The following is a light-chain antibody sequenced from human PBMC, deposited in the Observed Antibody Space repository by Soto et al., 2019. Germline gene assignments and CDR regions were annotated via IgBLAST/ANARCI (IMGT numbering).Light chain of an antibody. V-gene: IGKV3-15*01. CDR1: QSVSSN. CDR3: QQYIDWPPGT. Sequence: IVLTQSPGTLSLSPGERATLSCRAGQSVSSNYLAWYQQRPGQAPRLLIYDTSTRAAGISARFSGSGSGTEFTLTISSLQSEDFAVYYCQQYIDWPPGTFGQGTAVEIK. J-gene: IGKJ1*01. CDR2: DTS.